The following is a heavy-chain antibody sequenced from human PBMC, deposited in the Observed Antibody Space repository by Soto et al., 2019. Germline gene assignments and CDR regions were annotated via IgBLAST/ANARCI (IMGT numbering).Heavy chain of an antibody. V-gene: IGHV4-59*01. Sequence: SETLSLTCTVSGGSISSYYWSWIRQPPGKGLEWIGYIYYSGSTNYNPSLKSRVTISVDTSKNQFSLKLSSVTAADMAVYYCARGTAYYDSSLLVDPWGQGTLVT. D-gene: IGHD3-22*01. J-gene: IGHJ5*02. CDR2: IYYSGST. CDR1: GGSISSYY. CDR3: ARGTAYYDSSLLVDP.